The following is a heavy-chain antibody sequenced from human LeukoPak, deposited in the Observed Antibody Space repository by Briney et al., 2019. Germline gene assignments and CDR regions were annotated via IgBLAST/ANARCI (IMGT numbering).Heavy chain of an antibody. CDR1: GYTFSSYG. J-gene: IGHJ4*02. V-gene: IGHV1-18*01. Sequence: ASVKVSCKASGYTFSSYGITWVRQAPGQGLEWMGWISANNANTNYAQKFQGRVTMTTDTSTTTAYMELRTLRSDDTAAYYCARGPPYVSGSPFFYWGQGTLVTVSS. CDR2: ISANNANT. CDR3: ARGPPYVSGSPFFY. D-gene: IGHD3-10*01.